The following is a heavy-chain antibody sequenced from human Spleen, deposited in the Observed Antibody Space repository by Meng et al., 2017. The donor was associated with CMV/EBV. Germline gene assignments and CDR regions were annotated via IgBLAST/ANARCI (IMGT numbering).Heavy chain of an antibody. CDR1: GYHFTNYY. CDR2: INPSGGST. D-gene: IGHD1-26*01. V-gene: IGHV1-46*01. J-gene: IGHJ5*02. Sequence: VRCCAYVTTPGASVKVSCTASGYHFTNYYMHWVRQAPGQGLEWMGIINPSGGSTSYAQKFQGRVTMTRDTSTSTVYMELSSLRSEDTAVYYCARGGSGSYYLGWFDPWGQGTLVTVSS. CDR3: ARGGSGSYYLGWFDP.